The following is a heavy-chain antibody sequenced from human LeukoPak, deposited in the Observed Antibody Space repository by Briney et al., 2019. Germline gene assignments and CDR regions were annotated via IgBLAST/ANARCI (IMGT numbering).Heavy chain of an antibody. J-gene: IGHJ4*02. Sequence: ASVKVSCKASGYTFTGHYMHWVRQAPGQGLEWMGWINPNSGGTNYAQKFQGRVTMTRDTSISTAYMELSRLRSDDTAVYYCARAWVMRSSWYDYWGQGTLVTVSS. CDR3: ARAWVMRSSWYDY. CDR1: GYTFTGHY. D-gene: IGHD6-13*01. CDR2: INPNSGGT. V-gene: IGHV1-2*02.